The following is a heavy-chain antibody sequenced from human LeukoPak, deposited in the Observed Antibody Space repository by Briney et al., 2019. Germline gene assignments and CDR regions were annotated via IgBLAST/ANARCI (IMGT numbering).Heavy chain of an antibody. V-gene: IGHV1-69*05. CDR1: GGTFSSYA. J-gene: IGHJ3*02. CDR2: IIPIFGTA. Sequence: ASVKVSCKASGGTFSSYAISWVRQAPGQGLEWMGGIIPIFGTANYAQKFQGRVTITTDESTSTAYMELSSLRSEDTAVYYCASHGVWFGDDAFDIWGQGTMVTVSS. D-gene: IGHD3-10*01. CDR3: ASHGVWFGDDAFDI.